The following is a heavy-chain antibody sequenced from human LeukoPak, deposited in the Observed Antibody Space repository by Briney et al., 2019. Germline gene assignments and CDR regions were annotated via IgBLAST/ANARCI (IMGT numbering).Heavy chain of an antibody. CDR3: ARYIWGSYPTFEDY. CDR1: GGSISSYY. V-gene: IGHV4-59*01. CDR2: ISYSGST. J-gene: IGHJ4*02. D-gene: IGHD3-16*02. Sequence: SETLSLTCTVSGGSISSYYWGWIRQPPGKGLEWIGYISYSGSTNYNPSLKSRVTISVDTSKNQLSLKLNSVTAADTAVYYCARYIWGSYPTFEDYWGQGSLVTVSS.